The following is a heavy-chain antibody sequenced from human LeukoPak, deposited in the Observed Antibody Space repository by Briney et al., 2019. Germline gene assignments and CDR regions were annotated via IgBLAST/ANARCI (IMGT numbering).Heavy chain of an antibody. J-gene: IGHJ4*02. CDR3: ARDNDSRDPPHFDY. CDR1: GGTFSNYA. V-gene: IGHV1-69*10. D-gene: IGHD3-16*01. CDR2: IIPIFGIA. Sequence: GASVKVSCKASGGTFSNYAISWVRQAPGQGLEWMGGIIPIFGIANYAQKFRGRVTITADKSTRTAYIELSSLRSEDTAVYCARDNDSRDPPHFDYWGQGTLVTVSS.